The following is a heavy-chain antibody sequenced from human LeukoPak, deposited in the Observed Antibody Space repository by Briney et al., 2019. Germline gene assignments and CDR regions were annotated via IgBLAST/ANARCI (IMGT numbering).Heavy chain of an antibody. V-gene: IGHV3-21*01. CDR2: ISSSSSYI. D-gene: IGHD6-13*01. Sequence: GGSLRLSCAASGFTFSSYSMYWGRQAPGMGLEWFSSISSSSSYIYYADSVKSRFTISRENAKKSLYLQMNSLRGEDTAVYYCARDDGSSWYGLGYWGQGALVTVSS. J-gene: IGHJ4*02. CDR3: ARDDGSSWYGLGY. CDR1: GFTFSSYS.